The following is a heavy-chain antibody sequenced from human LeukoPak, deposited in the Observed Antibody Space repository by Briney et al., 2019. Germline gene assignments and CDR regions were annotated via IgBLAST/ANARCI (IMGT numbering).Heavy chain of an antibody. CDR1: GFTFSSYA. J-gene: IGHJ4*02. CDR3: ARDSYGSGIYYNHYYFDY. V-gene: IGHV3-30-3*01. CDR2: ISYDGSNK. D-gene: IGHD3-10*01. Sequence: PGRSLRLSCAASGFTFSSYAMHWVRQAPGKGLEWMAVISYDGSNKYYADSVKGRFTISRDNSKNTLYLQKNSLRAEDTAVYYCARDSYGSGIYYNHYYFDYWGQGTLVTVSS.